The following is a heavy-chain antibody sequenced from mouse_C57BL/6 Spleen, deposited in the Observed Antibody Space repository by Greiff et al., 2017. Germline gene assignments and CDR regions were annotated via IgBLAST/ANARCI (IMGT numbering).Heavy chain of an antibody. D-gene: IGHD2-1*01. J-gene: IGHJ4*01. CDR2: ISSGSSTI. V-gene: IGHV5-17*01. CDR1: GFTFSDYG. CDR3: ARPIYYGNYHAMDY. Sequence: EVQRVESGGGLVKPGGSLKLSCAASGFTFSDYGMHWVRQAPEKGLEWVAYISSGSSTIYYADTVKGRCTISRDNAKNTLFLQMTSRRSEDTAMYYCARPIYYGNYHAMDYWGQGTSVTVSS.